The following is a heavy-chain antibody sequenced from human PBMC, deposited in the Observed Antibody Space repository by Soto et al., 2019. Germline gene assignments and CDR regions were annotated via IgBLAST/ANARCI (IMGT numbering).Heavy chain of an antibody. J-gene: IGHJ4*02. Sequence: GGSLRLSCTASGFTFSNYAMSWIRQAPGKGLEWVSTIRETGNTYYADSVRGRFATSRDNSENTLYLQMSSLRAEDTAVYYCAKQQMGVIRALDYWGQGTLVTVSS. CDR1: GFTFSNYA. CDR3: AKQQMGVIRALDY. D-gene: IGHD1-26*01. V-gene: IGHV3-23*01. CDR2: IRETGNT.